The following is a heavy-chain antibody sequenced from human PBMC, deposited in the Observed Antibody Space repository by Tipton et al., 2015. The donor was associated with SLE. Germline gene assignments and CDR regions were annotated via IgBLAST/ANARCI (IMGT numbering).Heavy chain of an antibody. CDR3: ARDSPYSGSFRYYYYYGLDV. J-gene: IGHJ6*02. V-gene: IGHV1-18*01. CDR1: GYTFTSYG. Sequence: QVQLVQSGGEVKKPGASVKVSCKASGYTFTSYGISWVRQAPGQGLEWMGWISAYTGNTNYAQKLQGRVTMTTDTSTTTAYMELRSLRSDDTAVYYCARDSPYSGSFRYYYYYGLDVWGQGTTVTVSS. D-gene: IGHD1-26*01. CDR2: ISAYTGNT.